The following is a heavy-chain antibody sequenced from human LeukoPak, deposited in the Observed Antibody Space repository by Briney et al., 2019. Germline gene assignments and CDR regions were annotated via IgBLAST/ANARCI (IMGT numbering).Heavy chain of an antibody. CDR2: IKSKTDGGTT. CDR3: TTDQFTVRYYYGSGSYYFPDY. D-gene: IGHD3-10*01. CDR1: GFTFSNAW. J-gene: IGHJ4*02. Sequence: GGSLRLSCAASGFTFSNAWVSWVRQAPGKGLEWVGRIKSKTDGGTTDYAAPVKGRFTISRDDSKNTLYLQMNSLKTEDTAVYYCTTDQFTVRYYYGSGSYYFPDYWGQGTLVTVSS. V-gene: IGHV3-15*01.